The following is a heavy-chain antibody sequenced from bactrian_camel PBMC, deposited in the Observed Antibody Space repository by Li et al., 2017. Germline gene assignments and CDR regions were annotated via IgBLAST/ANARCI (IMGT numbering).Heavy chain of an antibody. CDR3: TFDVVGTRGYRLGMDRFHHKY. J-gene: IGHJ4*01. D-gene: IGHD3*01. Sequence: HVQLVESGGGSVQAGGSLRLSCEASGTAYCMGWFRQVVGKEREGVAGIRSSSDVTIEYADSVGGRFTISQNPAKNTVYLQMNSLKPEDTAMYYCTFDVVGTRGYRLGMDRFHHKYWGQGTQVTVS. CDR1: GTAYC. V-gene: IGHV3S63*01. CDR2: IRSSSDVTI.